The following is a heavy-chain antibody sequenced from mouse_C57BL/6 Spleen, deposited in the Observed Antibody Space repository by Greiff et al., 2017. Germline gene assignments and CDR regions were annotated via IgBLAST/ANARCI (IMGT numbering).Heavy chain of an antibody. CDR2: IRNKANGYTT. D-gene: IGHD2-2*01. CDR3: ANGYDRYFDV. CDR1: GFTFTDYY. Sequence: EVNLVESGGGLVQPGGSLSLSCAASGFTFTDYYMSWVRQPPGKALEWLGFIRNKANGYTTEYSASVKGRFTISRDNSQSILYLQMNALRAEDSATYYCANGYDRYFDVWGTGTTVTVSS. V-gene: IGHV7-3*01. J-gene: IGHJ1*03.